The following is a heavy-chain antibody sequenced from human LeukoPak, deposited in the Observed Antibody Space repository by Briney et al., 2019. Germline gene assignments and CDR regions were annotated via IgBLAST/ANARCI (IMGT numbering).Heavy chain of an antibody. CDR3: ARSVPIAAAGTDWFDP. Sequence: PLETLSLTCTVSGGSISSSSYYWGWIRQPPGKGLEWIGSIYYSGSTYYNPSLKSRVTISVDTSKNQFSLKLSSVTAADTAVYYCARSVPIAAAGTDWFDPWGQGTLVTVSS. CDR2: IYYSGST. J-gene: IGHJ5*02. CDR1: GGSISSSSYY. V-gene: IGHV4-39*01. D-gene: IGHD6-13*01.